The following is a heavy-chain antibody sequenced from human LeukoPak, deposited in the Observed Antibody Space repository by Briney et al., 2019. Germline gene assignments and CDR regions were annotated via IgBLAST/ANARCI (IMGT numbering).Heavy chain of an antibody. CDR3: ATPYCSGGSCSSNY. J-gene: IGHJ4*02. CDR1: GFTFSDYW. V-gene: IGHV3-74*01. D-gene: IGHD2-15*01. Sequence: GGSLRLSCAASGFTFSDYWIHWVRQAPGKGLVWVSRINTDGSITNYADSVKGRFSISRDNAKNTLYLQMNSLRAEDTAVYYCATPYCSGGSCSSNYWGQGTLVTVSS. CDR2: INTDGSIT.